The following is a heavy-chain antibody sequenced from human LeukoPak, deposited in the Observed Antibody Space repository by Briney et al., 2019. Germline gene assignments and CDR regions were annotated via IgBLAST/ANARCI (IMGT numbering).Heavy chain of an antibody. Sequence: SETLSLTCTVSGGSISSYYWSWIRQPAGKGLEWIGRIYTSGSTNYNPSLKSRVTMSVDTSKNQFSLKLSSVTAADTAVYYCARGLNNHYDSSGYYPYYFDYWGQGTLVTVSS. CDR1: GGSISSYY. CDR2: IYTSGST. D-gene: IGHD3-22*01. V-gene: IGHV4-4*07. CDR3: ARGLNNHYDSSGYYPYYFDY. J-gene: IGHJ4*02.